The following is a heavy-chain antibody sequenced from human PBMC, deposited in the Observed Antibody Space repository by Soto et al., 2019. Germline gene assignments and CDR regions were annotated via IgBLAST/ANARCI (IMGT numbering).Heavy chain of an antibody. J-gene: IGHJ4*02. D-gene: IGHD5-18*01. CDR3: ANGESSDTGDH. CDR1: GDTLSHYG. Sequence: QVQLVQSGAEVRKPGSSVKVSCKASGDTLSHYGISWVRQAPGQGLEWMGGTTPIIGTTDYAQKFQGRLTITADESTTTSYMDLSSLRFDDTAVYYCANGESSDTGDHWGQGTLVTVSS. V-gene: IGHV1-69*01. CDR2: TTPIIGTT.